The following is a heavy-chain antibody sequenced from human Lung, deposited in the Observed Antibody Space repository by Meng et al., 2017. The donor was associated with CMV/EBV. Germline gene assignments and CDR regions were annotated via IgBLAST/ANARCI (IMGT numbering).Heavy chain of an antibody. CDR3: ARAFHCSSTSCYKTNWVDP. J-gene: IGHJ5*02. CDR1: GDSMNKYTGSYY. CDR2: VYYIGNT. Sequence: GSLRLXCTVSGDSMNKYTGSYYWGWIRQPPGKGLEWIGNVYYIGNTFYNPSLKSRVSISMDTSKSQVSLKLNSVTAADTAVYYCARAFHCSSTSCYKTNWVDPWXQGTLVTVSS. V-gene: IGHV4-39*07. D-gene: IGHD2-2*02.